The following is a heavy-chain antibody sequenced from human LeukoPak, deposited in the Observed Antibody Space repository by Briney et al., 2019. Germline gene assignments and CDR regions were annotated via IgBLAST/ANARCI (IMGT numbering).Heavy chain of an antibody. CDR1: GFTFSNYA. D-gene: IGHD2-21*01. V-gene: IGHV3-23*01. J-gene: IGHJ4*02. CDR3: ARAREAYYNVYSDF. Sequence: GGSLRLSCAASGFTFSNYAMSWVRQAPGKGLEWVSGISGSGGDTYYADSVKGRFTISRDNSKNTLYLQLHNLRVEDTGIFYCARAREAYYNVYSDFWGQGALVTVSS. CDR2: ISGSGGDT.